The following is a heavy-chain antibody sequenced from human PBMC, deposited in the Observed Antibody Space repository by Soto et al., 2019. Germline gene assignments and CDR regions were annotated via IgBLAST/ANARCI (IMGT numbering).Heavy chain of an antibody. D-gene: IGHD3-3*01. CDR1: GDSVISIYH. CDR3: AKNADFWSWGMDV. J-gene: IGHJ6*02. Sequence: SETLSLTCTVSGDSVISIYHWAWIRQPPGRSLEWIASIFHTGTTYYTPSLKSRVTISVDTSKNQFSLRLSSVTAADSAVYYCAKNADFWSWGMDVWGQGTTVTVSS. CDR2: IFHTGTT. V-gene: IGHV4-38-2*02.